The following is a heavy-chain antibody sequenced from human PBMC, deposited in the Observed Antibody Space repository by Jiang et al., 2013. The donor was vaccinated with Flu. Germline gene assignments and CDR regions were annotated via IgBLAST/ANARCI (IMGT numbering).Heavy chain of an antibody. CDR2: SLTVETP. J-gene: IGHJ5*02. V-gene: IGHV4-59*01. Sequence: GLVKPSETPVPHLQCLWWLNHQLLLELGPAAPREGTGVDWGISLTVETPKYNPSLKSRVTISIGASKKDFSMKLTSVTVADTAIYFCAKMMGARIYNWFDPWGQGILVTVSS. CDR1: WLNHQLL. CDR3: AKMMGARIYNWFDP. D-gene: IGHD1-26*01.